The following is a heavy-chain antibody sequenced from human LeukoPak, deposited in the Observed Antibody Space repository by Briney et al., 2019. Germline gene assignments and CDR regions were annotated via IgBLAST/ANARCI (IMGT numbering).Heavy chain of an antibody. J-gene: IGHJ4*02. D-gene: IGHD3-10*01. CDR1: GFTFSSYA. CDR2: ISGSGGST. Sequence: GGSLRLSCAASGFTFSSYAMSWVRQAPGKGLEWVSAISGSGGSTYYADSVKGRFTISRDNSKNTLYLQMNSLRAEDTAVYYCAKGKDYYGSGSLHYWGQGTLVTVSS. CDR3: AKGKDYYGSGSLHY. V-gene: IGHV3-23*01.